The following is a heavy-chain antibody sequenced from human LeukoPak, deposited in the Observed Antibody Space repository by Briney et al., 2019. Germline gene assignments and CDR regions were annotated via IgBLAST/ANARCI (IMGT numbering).Heavy chain of an antibody. CDR3: ASQNYARFDP. CDR2: IQPDGSAQ. Sequence: GGSLTLYCVASGFTFSSNWMSWLRQAPGKGLEWVGNIQPDGSAQYPGGSVRCRFTITRDNARNSLFLQMNSLRVEDTAVYYCASQNYARFDPWGEGTLVTVSS. D-gene: IGHD3-16*01. V-gene: IGHV3-7*01. J-gene: IGHJ5*02. CDR1: GFTFSSNW.